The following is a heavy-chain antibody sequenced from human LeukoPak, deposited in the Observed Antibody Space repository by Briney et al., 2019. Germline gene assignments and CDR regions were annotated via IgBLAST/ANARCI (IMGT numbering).Heavy chain of an antibody. V-gene: IGHV3-30*02. Sequence: GGSLRLSCAASGFTFSSYGMHWVRQAPGKGLEWVAFIRHDGSYEYYADSVKGRFTISRDNAKNSLYLQMNSLRAEDTAVYYCARVPTVAGTYYYMDVWGKGTTVTVSS. CDR1: GFTFSSYG. CDR3: ARVPTVAGTYYYMDV. CDR2: IRHDGSYE. J-gene: IGHJ6*03. D-gene: IGHD6-19*01.